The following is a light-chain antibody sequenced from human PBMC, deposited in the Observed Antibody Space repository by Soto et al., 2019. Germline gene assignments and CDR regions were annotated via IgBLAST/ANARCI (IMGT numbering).Light chain of an antibody. CDR1: QSVSSY. CDR3: QQRSNCH. J-gene: IGKJ5*01. CDR2: DAS. V-gene: IGKV3-11*01. Sequence: EIVLTQSPATLSVSPGERSTLSCMASQSVSSYLAWYQQKPGQPPRLLIYDASNRATGIPASFSGSGSAKDLPPTISRIQTEDFAVYYCQQRSNCHFGQGTRLDIK.